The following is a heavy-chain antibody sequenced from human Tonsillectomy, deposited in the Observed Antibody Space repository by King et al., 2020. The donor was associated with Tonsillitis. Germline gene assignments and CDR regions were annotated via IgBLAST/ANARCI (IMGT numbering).Heavy chain of an antibody. CDR3: VKGEGYCWGTIPYNFDY. CDR2: ISWNSGSR. V-gene: IGHV3-9*01. CDR1: GFTFDDYA. D-gene: IGHD2-15*01. Sequence: VQLVESGGGLVQPGRSLRLSCAASGFTFDDYAMHWVRQAPGKGLEWVSGISWNSGSRGYADSVKGRFTISRDNAKNSLYLQMNSLRAEDTALYNCVKGEGYCWGTIPYNFDYWGEGPLLTVPS. J-gene: IGHJ4*02.